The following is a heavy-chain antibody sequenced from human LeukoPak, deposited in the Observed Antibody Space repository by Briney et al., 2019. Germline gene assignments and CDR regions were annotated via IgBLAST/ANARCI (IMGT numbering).Heavy chain of an antibody. CDR2: ISSSSSYI. J-gene: IGHJ4*02. CDR1: GFTFSSYS. V-gene: IGHV3-21*01. Sequence: GGSLRLSCAASGFTFSSYSMNWVRQAPGKGLEWVSSISSSSSYIYYADSVKGRFTISRDNAKNSLYLQMSSLRAEDTAVYYCARALGPSGPGSYGGYWGQGTLVTVSS. CDR3: ARALGPSGPGSYGGY. D-gene: IGHD3-10*01.